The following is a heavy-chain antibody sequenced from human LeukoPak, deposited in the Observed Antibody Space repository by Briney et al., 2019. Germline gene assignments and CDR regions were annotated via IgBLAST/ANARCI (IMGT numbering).Heavy chain of an antibody. V-gene: IGHV3-48*03. CDR1: GFTFSSYA. D-gene: IGHD6-19*01. CDR3: ALLAVASDFDY. CDR2: IGSSGSTT. Sequence: GGSLRLSCAASGFTFSSYAMSWVRQAPGQGLEWVSNIGSSGSTTYYADSVKGRFSISRDNAKGSLYLHMNSLRVEDTAVYYCALLAVASDFDYWGQGALVTVSS. J-gene: IGHJ4*02.